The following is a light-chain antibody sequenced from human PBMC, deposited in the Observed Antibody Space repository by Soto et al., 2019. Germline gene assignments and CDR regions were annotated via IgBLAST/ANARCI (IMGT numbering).Light chain of an antibody. CDR2: GAS. J-gene: IGKJ1*01. CDR1: QSVSSN. CDR3: QQYRSWPRT. V-gene: IGKV3-15*01. Sequence: ATLSCRASQSVSSNLAWYQQKPGQAPRLLIYGASTRATDMPGTFSGRGSGTEFTLTISSLRPEDFAVYYCQQYRSWPRTFGQGTKVDIK.